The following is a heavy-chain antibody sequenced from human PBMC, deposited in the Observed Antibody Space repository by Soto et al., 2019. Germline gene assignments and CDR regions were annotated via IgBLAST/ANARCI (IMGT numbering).Heavy chain of an antibody. CDR2: IYWDDDK. V-gene: IGHV2-5*02. D-gene: IGHD3-16*01. CDR3: AHRPITIGGGHDWFDP. J-gene: IGHJ5*02. CDR1: GFSLSTSGVG. Sequence: SGPTLVKPTQTLTLTCTFSGFSLSTSGVGVGWIRQPPGKALEWLALIYWDDDKRYSPSLKSRLTITKDTSKNQVVLTMTNMDPVDTATYYCAHRPITIGGGHDWFDPWGQGTLVTVSS.